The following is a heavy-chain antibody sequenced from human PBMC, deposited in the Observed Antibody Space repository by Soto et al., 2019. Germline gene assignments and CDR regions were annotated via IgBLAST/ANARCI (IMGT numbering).Heavy chain of an antibody. CDR1: GFIVSDYY. Sequence: GGSLRLSCAASGFIVSDYYMSWLRQAPGKGLEWVSYISSSGSIYYADSVKGRFTISRDNAKNSLYLQMNSLRAEDTAVYYCAKVPWEIVLMVYEHWGQGTLVTVSS. J-gene: IGHJ1*01. CDR2: ISSSGSI. V-gene: IGHV3-11*04. CDR3: AKVPWEIVLMVYEH. D-gene: IGHD2-8*01.